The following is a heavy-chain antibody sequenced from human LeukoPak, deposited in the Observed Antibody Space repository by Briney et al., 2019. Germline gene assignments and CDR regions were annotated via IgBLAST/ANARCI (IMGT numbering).Heavy chain of an antibody. CDR3: ARTLYIAAVPGGFDY. Sequence: ASVKVSCKASGYTFTSYYMHWVRQAPGQGLEWMGWINPKNAGTNFAQRFQGRVTMTRDTSISTVYMELSRLRSDDTALYYCARTLYIAAVPGGFDYWGQGTLVTVSS. CDR1: GYTFTSYY. V-gene: IGHV1-2*02. D-gene: IGHD6-13*01. J-gene: IGHJ4*02. CDR2: INPKNAGT.